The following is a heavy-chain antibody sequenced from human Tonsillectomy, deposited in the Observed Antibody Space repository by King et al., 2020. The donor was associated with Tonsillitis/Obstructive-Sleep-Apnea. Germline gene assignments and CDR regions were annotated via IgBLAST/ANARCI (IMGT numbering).Heavy chain of an antibody. CDR3: AHSWCLRYFDYFDY. J-gene: IGHJ4*02. D-gene: IGHD3-9*01. Sequence: TLKESGPTLVKPTQTLTLTCTFSGFSLSTSGVGVGWIRQPPGKALEWLALIYWDDDKRYSPSLKSRLTLTKDTSKNQVVLTMTNMDPVDTATSNCAHSWCLRYFDYFDYWGQGTLVTVSS. CDR2: IYWDDDK. V-gene: IGHV2-5*02. CDR1: GFSLSTSGVG.